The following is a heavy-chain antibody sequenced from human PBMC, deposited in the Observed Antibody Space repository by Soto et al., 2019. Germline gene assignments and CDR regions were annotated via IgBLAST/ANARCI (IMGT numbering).Heavy chain of an antibody. CDR1: GFTFSSYA. CDR2: ISGSGGST. V-gene: IGHV3-23*01. D-gene: IGHD6-19*01. Sequence: EVQLLESGGGLVQPGGSLRLSCAASGFTFSSYAMSWVRQAPGKGLEWVSAISGSGGSTYYADSVKGRFTISRDNSKKPLYLRMNSLRAEDTDVYYCAKTTNLAVAGTFLLTRPFDYWGQGTLVTVSS. CDR3: AKTTNLAVAGTFLLTRPFDY. J-gene: IGHJ4*02.